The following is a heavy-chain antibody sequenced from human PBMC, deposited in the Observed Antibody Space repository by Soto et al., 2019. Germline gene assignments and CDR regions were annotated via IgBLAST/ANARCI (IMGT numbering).Heavy chain of an antibody. Sequence: GGSLRLSCAASGFTFSSYTMNWVRQAPGKGLEWVSSISGSDTYIYYADSAKGRFTISGDNVKNSLYLQMNSLRAEDTAVYYCARGDVYNSFDYWGQGTLVTVSS. D-gene: IGHD1-1*01. J-gene: IGHJ4*02. V-gene: IGHV3-21*01. CDR1: GFTFSSYT. CDR2: ISGSDTYI. CDR3: ARGDVYNSFDY.